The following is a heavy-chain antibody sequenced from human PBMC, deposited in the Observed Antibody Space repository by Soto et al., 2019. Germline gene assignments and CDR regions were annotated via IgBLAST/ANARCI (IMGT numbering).Heavy chain of an antibody. CDR1: GYIFTGYY. CDR3: ATDKVAFDM. D-gene: IGHD3-9*01. V-gene: IGHV1-2*02. Sequence: ASVKVSCKASGYIFTGYYIQWVRQAPGQGLGWMGWINTKTGGTKYAQKFQGRVTMTRDTSINTAYMEVSRLRSDDTAVYYCATDKVAFDMWGPGTMVTVSS. J-gene: IGHJ3*02. CDR2: INTKTGGT.